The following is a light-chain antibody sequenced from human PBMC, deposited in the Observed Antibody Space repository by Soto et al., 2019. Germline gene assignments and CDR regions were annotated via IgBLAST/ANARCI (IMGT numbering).Light chain of an antibody. CDR2: DTS. CDR1: QGSCDT. J-gene: IGKJ4*01. Sequence: EVVMTQSPATLSVSPEEVATLSCRASQGSCDTLDWYQHKACQTPRLLIYDTSIRAAGVPARFSGSRTGTEFTLTISSLQLEDFALYYCQRSHNWPLTFGGGTKVE. CDR3: QRSHNWPLT. V-gene: IGKV3-15*01.